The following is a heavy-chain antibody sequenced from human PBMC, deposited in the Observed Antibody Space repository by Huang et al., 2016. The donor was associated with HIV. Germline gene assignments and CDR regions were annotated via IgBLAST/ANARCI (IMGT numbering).Heavy chain of an antibody. D-gene: IGHD1-26*01. CDR2: ISYDGSNK. CDR3: AKDGADEEWDIDY. CDR1: GFSFSTYG. Sequence: VQLVESGGGVVQPGRSLRLACAASGFSFSTYGLHWVRQAPGKGLEWVAVISYDGSNKYYAPSVKGRFTISRDTSENKVYLQMNSLRHEDTAVYYCAKDGADEEWDIDYWGQGTLVTVSS. J-gene: IGHJ4*02. V-gene: IGHV3-30*18.